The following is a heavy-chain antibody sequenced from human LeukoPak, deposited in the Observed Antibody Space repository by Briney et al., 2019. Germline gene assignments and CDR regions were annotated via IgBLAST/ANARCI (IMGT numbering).Heavy chain of an antibody. CDR1: GFTFSTYA. D-gene: IGHD5-24*01. Sequence: GGSLRLSCAASGFTFSTYAMGWVRQAPGKGLEWVSFISGSGTSTYYADSVKGRFTISRDNSKNTLSLQMNSLGVEDTAIYYCAKDIQLSTWGLGTMVTVSS. J-gene: IGHJ3*01. CDR3: AKDIQLST. CDR2: ISGSGTST. V-gene: IGHV3-23*01.